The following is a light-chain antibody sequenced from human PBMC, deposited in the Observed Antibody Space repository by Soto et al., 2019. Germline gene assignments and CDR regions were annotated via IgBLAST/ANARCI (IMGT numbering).Light chain of an antibody. V-gene: IGKV3-11*01. CDR1: QSVFNNH. CDR2: DAS. CDR3: QQRSNWPWT. Sequence: EIVFTQSPATLSLSPGERATLSCRASQSVFNNHIGWYQQKPGQAPRLLIYDASNRATGIPARFSGSGSGTDFTLTISSLEPEDFAVYYCQQRSNWPWTFGQGTKVDI. J-gene: IGKJ1*01.